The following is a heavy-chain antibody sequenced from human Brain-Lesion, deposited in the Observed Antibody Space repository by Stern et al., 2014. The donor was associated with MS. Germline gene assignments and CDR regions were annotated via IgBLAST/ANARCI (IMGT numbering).Heavy chain of an antibody. D-gene: IGHD3-3*01. V-gene: IGHV4-31*03. CDR3: ARVTEFLRFFYPDY. J-gene: IGHJ4*02. CDR2: ISYSGNT. Sequence: VQLVESGPGLVKPSQTLSLTCTVSGGAVSSGDRYSSWIRQHPEKGLEWIGYISYSGNTYYNPSLESRVTISMDRSKNQFSLKLRSVTAADTAVYYCARVTEFLRFFYPDYWGQGIRVTVSS. CDR1: GGAVSSGDRY.